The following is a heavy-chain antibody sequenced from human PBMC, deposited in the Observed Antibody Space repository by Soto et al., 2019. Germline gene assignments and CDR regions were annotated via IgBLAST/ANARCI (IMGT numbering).Heavy chain of an antibody. CDR2: TRNKANSYTT. J-gene: IGHJ4*02. CDR3: SEADAGNGWPHFDY. Sequence: EVQLVESGGGLVQPGGSLRLSCATSGFTFSDHYMDWVRQAPGKGLEWVARTRNKANSYTTEYAPSVKGRFTISRDDSTNSLYLQMNSLKTEVTAVYYLSEADAGNGWPHFDYWGQGTLVTVSS. V-gene: IGHV3-72*01. CDR1: GFTFSDHY. D-gene: IGHD6-19*01.